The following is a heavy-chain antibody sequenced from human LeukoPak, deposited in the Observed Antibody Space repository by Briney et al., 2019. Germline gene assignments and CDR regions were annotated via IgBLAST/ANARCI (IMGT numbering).Heavy chain of an antibody. CDR3: ARGGYYGLGNDFRFDP. J-gene: IGHJ5*02. D-gene: IGHD3-10*01. CDR1: GGSISSYY. CDR2: IYHSGST. V-gene: IGHV4-59*01. Sequence: TSETLSLTCTVSGGSISSYYWSWMRQPPGKGLEWMGYIYHSGSTNYKPSLKSRVTISVDTSKNQFSLKLSSVPAADTAVYYCARGGYYGLGNDFRFDPWGQGTLVTVSS.